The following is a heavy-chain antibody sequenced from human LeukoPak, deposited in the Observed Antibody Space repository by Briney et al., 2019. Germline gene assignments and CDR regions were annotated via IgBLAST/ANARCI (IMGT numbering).Heavy chain of an antibody. D-gene: IGHD2-21*01. CDR1: GFTFSSYW. J-gene: IGHJ4*02. CDR2: IKQDGSEK. Sequence: GGSLRLSCAASGFTFSSYWMSWVRQAPGKGLEWVANIKQDGSEKYYVGSVKGRFTISRGNAKNSLYLQMNSLRAEDTAVYYCARDSLLAYYYDLWGQGTLVTVSS. V-gene: IGHV3-7*01. CDR3: ARDSLLAYYYDL.